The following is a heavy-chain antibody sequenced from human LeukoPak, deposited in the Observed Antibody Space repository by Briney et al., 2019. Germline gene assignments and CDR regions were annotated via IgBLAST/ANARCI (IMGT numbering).Heavy chain of an antibody. D-gene: IGHD1-26*01. Sequence: GRSLRLSCAASGFSFSDFYMSWIRQAPRMGLEWISYIGTRSNPIYYADSVKGRFTISRDDAKNSLYLQMNSLRDEDTAVYFCAREARGSGRDFDYWGQGILVTVSS. CDR2: IGTRSNPI. CDR1: GFSFSDFY. V-gene: IGHV3-11*01. J-gene: IGHJ4*02. CDR3: AREARGSGRDFDY.